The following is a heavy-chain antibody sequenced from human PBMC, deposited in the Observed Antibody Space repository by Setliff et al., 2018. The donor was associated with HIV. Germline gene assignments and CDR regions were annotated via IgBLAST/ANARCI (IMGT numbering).Heavy chain of an antibody. Sequence: ASVKVSCKASGGTSSTHAINWVRQAPGQGLEWMGQIISILDITSYTQKLQGRVSITADNSTSTFYMELSDLTSADTAVYYCAGPRGDEAFDVWGQGTKVTVSS. CDR1: GGTSSTHA. J-gene: IGHJ3*01. CDR3: AGPRGDEAFDV. CDR2: IISILDIT. D-gene: IGHD3-10*01. V-gene: IGHV1-69*10.